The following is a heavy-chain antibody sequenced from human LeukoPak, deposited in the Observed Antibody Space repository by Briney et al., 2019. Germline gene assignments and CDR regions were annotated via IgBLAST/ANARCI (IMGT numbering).Heavy chain of an antibody. CDR2: IRPMNSDV. CDR3: ASRPFETTVVPWDFY. Sequence: GESLKISCKGSGYNFNTYWVAWVSQLPGKGLEWMGIIRPMNSDVRYSPSFQGQVTISADRSINTASLQWSSLTASDTAMYYCASRPFETTVVPWDFYWGQGTQVTVSS. D-gene: IGHD4-23*01. V-gene: IGHV5-51*01. J-gene: IGHJ4*02. CDR1: GYNFNTYW.